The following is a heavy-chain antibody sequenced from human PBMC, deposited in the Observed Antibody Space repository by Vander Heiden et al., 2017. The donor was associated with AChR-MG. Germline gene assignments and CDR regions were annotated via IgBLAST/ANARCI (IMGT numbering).Heavy chain of an antibody. CDR2: IYYSGST. V-gene: IGHV4-30-4*01. D-gene: IGHD4-17*01. Sequence: QVQLQESGPGLVKPSQTLSLTCTVPGGSISSGDYCWSWIRQPPGKGLEWIGYIYYSGSTYYNPSLKSRVTISVDTSKNQFSLKLSSVTAADTAVYYCARGIDYAVYFDYWGQGTLVTVSS. J-gene: IGHJ4*02. CDR3: ARGIDYAVYFDY. CDR1: GGSISSGDYC.